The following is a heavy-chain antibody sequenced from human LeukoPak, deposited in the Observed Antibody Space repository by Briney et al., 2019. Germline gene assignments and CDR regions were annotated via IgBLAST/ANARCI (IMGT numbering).Heavy chain of an antibody. J-gene: IGHJ4*02. V-gene: IGHV3-11*01. CDR2: ISSSGSTI. D-gene: IGHD3-22*01. Sequence: KAGGSLRLSCAASGFTFSDYYMSWMRQAPWKGLEWVSYISSSGSTIYYADSVKGRFTISRDNAKNSLYLQMNSLRAEGTAVYYCARDDDSWFNYWAQGTLVTVSS. CDR3: ARDDDSWFNY. CDR1: GFTFSDYY.